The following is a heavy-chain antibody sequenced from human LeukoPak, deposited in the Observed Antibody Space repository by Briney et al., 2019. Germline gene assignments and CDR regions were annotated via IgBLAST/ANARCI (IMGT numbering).Heavy chain of an antibody. J-gene: IGHJ4*02. D-gene: IGHD3-3*01. CDR3: AGVRFLEWLWDY. V-gene: IGHV3-23*01. CDR1: GFTFSSYA. Sequence: GGSLRLSCAASGFTFSSYAMSWVRQAPGKGLEWVSAISGSGGSTYYADSVKGRFTISRDSSKNTLYLQMNSLRAEDTAVYYCAGVRFLEWLWDYWGQGTLVTVSS. CDR2: ISGSGGST.